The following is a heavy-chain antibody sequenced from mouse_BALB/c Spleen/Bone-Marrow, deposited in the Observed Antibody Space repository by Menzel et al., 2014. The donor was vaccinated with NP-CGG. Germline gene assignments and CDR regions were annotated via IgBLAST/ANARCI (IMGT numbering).Heavy chain of an antibody. CDR2: IWRGGST. CDR1: GFSLTSYG. J-gene: IGHJ4*01. D-gene: IGHD2-10*02. CDR3: AKNNKYGNYGGLDAMDY. Sequence: VQLVESGPSLVQPSQSLSITCTVSGFSLTSYGVHWVRQSPGKGLEWLGVIWRGGSTDYNAAFMSRLNITKDNSKSQVFFKMNRLQADDTAIYYCAKNNKYGNYGGLDAMDYWGQGTSVTVSS. V-gene: IGHV2-5-1*01.